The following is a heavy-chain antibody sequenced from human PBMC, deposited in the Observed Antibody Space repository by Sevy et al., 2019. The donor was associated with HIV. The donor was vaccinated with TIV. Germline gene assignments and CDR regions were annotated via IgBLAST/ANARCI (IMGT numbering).Heavy chain of an antibody. J-gene: IGHJ4*02. D-gene: IGHD2-2*02. Sequence: ASVKVSCKASGYTFTDYFLHWVRQAPGQGLEWMGWINPNSGGTIFAQKFQGRVAMTRDTSISTAYLDLGRLRFDDTAVYYCARGYTGHEEGDYWGQGTLVTVSS. CDR3: ARGYTGHEEGDY. V-gene: IGHV1-2*02. CDR2: INPNSGGT. CDR1: GYTFTDYF.